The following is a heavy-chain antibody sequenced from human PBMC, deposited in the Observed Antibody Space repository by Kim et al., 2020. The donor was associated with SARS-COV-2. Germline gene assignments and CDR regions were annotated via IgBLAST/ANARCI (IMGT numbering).Heavy chain of an antibody. Sequence: SVKVSCKASGFTFTSSAVQWVRQARGQRLEWIGWIVVGSGNTNYAQKFQERVTITRDMSTSTAYMELSSLRSEDTAVYYCAADPLHSGYVPYYYGMDVWGQGTTVTFSS. CDR2: IVVGSGNT. CDR3: AADPLHSGYVPYYYGMDV. V-gene: IGHV1-58*01. J-gene: IGHJ6*02. D-gene: IGHD5-12*01. CDR1: GFTFTSSA.